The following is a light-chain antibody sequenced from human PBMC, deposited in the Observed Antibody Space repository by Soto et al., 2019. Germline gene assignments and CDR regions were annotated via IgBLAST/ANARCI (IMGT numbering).Light chain of an antibody. CDR1: HSVTTH. CDR2: DAS. V-gene: IGKV3-11*01. J-gene: IGKJ5*01. Sequence: VVTQSPATLSVSPGERATLSCWASHSVTTHLAWYQQRPGPTPMLLIYDASTRAPGIPARLIVLGSGAEFTHTICSLEPEDFAVYDCQQRSDPITFAQGTRLEI. CDR3: QQRSDPIT.